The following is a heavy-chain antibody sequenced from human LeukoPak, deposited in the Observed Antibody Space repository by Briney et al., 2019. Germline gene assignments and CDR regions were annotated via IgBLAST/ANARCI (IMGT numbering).Heavy chain of an antibody. CDR2: ISSSSSYI. CDR1: GFTFSSYS. J-gene: IGHJ4*02. Sequence: GGSLRLSCAASGFTFSSYSMNWVRQAPGRGLEWVSSISSSSSYIYYADSVKGRFTISRDNAKNSLYLQMNSLRAEDTAVYYCARFFGSGSYYLPFDYWGQGTLVTVSS. D-gene: IGHD3-10*01. V-gene: IGHV3-21*01. CDR3: ARFFGSGSYYLPFDY.